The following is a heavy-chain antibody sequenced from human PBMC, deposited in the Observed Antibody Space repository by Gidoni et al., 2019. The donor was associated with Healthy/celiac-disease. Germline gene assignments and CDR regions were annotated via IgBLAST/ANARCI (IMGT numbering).Heavy chain of an antibody. V-gene: IGHV5-51*01. CDR3: ARQGCSGGSCYSAVGYFDL. CDR1: GYSFTSYW. Sequence: EVQLVQSGAEVKKRGESLKIYCKGSGYSFTSYWIGWVRQMPGKGLEWMGIIYPGDSDTRYSPSFQGQVTISADKSISTAYLQWSSLKASDTAMYYCARQGCSGGSCYSAVGYFDLWGRGTLVTVSS. J-gene: IGHJ2*01. CDR2: IYPGDSDT. D-gene: IGHD2-15*01.